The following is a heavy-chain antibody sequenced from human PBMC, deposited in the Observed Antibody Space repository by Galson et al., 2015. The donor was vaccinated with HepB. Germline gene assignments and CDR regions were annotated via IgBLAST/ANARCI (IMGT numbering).Heavy chain of an antibody. V-gene: IGHV3-7*01. J-gene: IGHJ2*01. CDR2: IKQDGSEK. CDR3: ARDFDPSERTLWYFYL. D-gene: IGHD3/OR15-3a*01. Sequence: SLRLSCAASGFTFRSYWMSWVRQAPGKGLEWVANIKQDGSEKYYVDSVKGRFTISRDNAKNSLYLQMSSLRAEDTAICYCARDFDPSERTLWYFYLWGRGTLVTVSS. CDR1: GFTFRSYW.